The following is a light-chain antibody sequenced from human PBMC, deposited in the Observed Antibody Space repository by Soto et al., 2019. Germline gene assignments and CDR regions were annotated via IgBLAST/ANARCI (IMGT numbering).Light chain of an antibody. J-gene: IGKJ5*01. V-gene: IGKV3-15*01. Sequence: EVLMTQSPATLSVSPGDRATLSCKATQSIHSTFAWYQQHPGQAPRLLIYAASTRATAVPDRFSGSGSGTDFTLTITSLQSDDFAVYFCQQYTDWPITFGQGTRLE. CDR3: QQYTDWPIT. CDR2: AAS. CDR1: QSIHST.